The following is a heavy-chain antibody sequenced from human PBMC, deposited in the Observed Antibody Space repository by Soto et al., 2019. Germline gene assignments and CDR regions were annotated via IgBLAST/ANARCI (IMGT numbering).Heavy chain of an antibody. V-gene: IGHV3-23*01. Sequence: PGGSLRLSCAASGFTFSSCAMGWVRQAPGKGLEWVSDIIDSGGSTYYADSVKGRFTISRDNSKSTLYLQMNSLRAEDTALYYCARVRGSGYHNWVDVWGQGTLVTVSS. D-gene: IGHD3-22*01. J-gene: IGHJ5*02. CDR3: ARVRGSGYHNWVDV. CDR2: IIDSGGST. CDR1: GFTFSSCA.